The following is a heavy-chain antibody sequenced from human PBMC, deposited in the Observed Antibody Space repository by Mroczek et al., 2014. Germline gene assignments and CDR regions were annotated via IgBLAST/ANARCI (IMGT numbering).Heavy chain of an antibody. CDR2: IYTSGST. V-gene: IGHV4-4*07. D-gene: IGHD3-3*01. Sequence: QVQLQQWGPGLVKPSETLSLTCTVSGGSISSYYWSWIRQPAGKGLEWIGRIYTSGSTNYNPSLKSRVTMSVDTSKNQFSLKLSSVTAADTAVYYCARYYDFWSGSQAHRYFDLWGRGTLVTVSS. J-gene: IGHJ2*01. CDR1: GGSISSYY. CDR3: ARYYDFWSGSQAHRYFDL.